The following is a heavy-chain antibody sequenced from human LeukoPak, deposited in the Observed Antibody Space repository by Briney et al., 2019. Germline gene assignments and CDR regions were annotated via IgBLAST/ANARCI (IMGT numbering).Heavy chain of an antibody. D-gene: IGHD1-26*01. Sequence: ETLSLTCTISGGSISSYSMNWVRQAPGKGLEWVSSISSSSTYIYYADSVKGRFTISRDNAKNSLYLQMNSLRAEDTAVYYCAREDRSGAIDYWGQGTLVTVSS. CDR3: AREDRSGAIDY. V-gene: IGHV3-21*01. CDR2: ISSSSTYI. J-gene: IGHJ4*02. CDR1: GGSISSYS.